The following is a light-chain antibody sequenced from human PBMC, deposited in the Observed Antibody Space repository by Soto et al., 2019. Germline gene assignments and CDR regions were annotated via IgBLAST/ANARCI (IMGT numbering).Light chain of an antibody. J-gene: IGLJ2*01. CDR3: CSYAGGDNI. Sequence: QSALTQPPSASGSLGQSVTISCTGTSSDVGRYNYVTWFQQHPGKAPKVMIYEVTNRPSGVPDRFSGSKSGNTASLTVSGFQPEDEADYYCCSYAGGDNIFGGGTKLTVL. V-gene: IGLV2-8*01. CDR2: EVT. CDR1: SSDVGRYNY.